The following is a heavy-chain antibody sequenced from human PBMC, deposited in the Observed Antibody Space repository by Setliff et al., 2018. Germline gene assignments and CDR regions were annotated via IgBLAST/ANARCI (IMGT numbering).Heavy chain of an antibody. Sequence: GGSLRLSCVASGFTFSRYWMSWVRQAPGKGLEWVANINQDGSEKYYVDSVKGRFTISRDNAKNSLYLQINSLRAEDTAVYYCARNWVTAQHYYYGMDVWGQGTTVTVSS. J-gene: IGHJ6*02. D-gene: IGHD2-21*02. CDR1: GFTFSRYW. CDR3: ARNWVTAQHYYYGMDV. CDR2: INQDGSEK. V-gene: IGHV3-7*01.